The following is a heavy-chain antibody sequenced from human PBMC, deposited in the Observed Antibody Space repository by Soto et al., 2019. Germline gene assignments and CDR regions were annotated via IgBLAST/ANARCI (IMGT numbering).Heavy chain of an antibody. CDR3: AGEKGGTTGIEF. Sequence: QAQLVQSGAEVKKPGASVKVSCKASGYTFTGYDINWVRQATGQGLEWMGWMNPNSGNTGYAQNFRGRGTLTRDNSITTAYMELTRLRDDASAVYYGAGEKGGTTGIEFWGQGPLVTVSS. J-gene: IGHJ4*02. V-gene: IGHV1-8*01. CDR2: MNPNSGNT. D-gene: IGHD1-7*01. CDR1: GYTFTGYD.